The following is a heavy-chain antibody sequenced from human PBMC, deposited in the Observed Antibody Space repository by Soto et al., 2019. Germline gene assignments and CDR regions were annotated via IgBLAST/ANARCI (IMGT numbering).Heavy chain of an antibody. Sequence: PSETLSLTCTVSGGSISSGDYYWSWIRQPPGKGLEWIGDIYYSGSTYYNPSLKSRVTISVDTSKNQFSLKLSSVTAADTAVYYCARERSYDSSGYYYGVLDYWGQGTLVTVSS. V-gene: IGHV4-30-4*01. J-gene: IGHJ4*02. CDR3: ARERSYDSSGYYYGVLDY. D-gene: IGHD3-22*01. CDR1: GGSISSGDYY. CDR2: IYYSGST.